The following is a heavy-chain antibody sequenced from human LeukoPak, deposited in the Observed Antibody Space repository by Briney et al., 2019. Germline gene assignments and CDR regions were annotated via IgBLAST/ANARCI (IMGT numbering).Heavy chain of an antibody. CDR1: GFTFSSYS. J-gene: IGHJ6*02. D-gene: IGHD3-3*01. CDR3: ARVGGITIFGVVTNYYYYGMDV. Sequence: GGSLRLSCAASGFTFSSYSMNWVRQAPGKGLEWVSSISSSSSYIYYADSVKGRFTISRDNAKNSLYLQMNSLRAEDTAVYYCARVGGITIFGVVTNYYYYGMDVWGQGTTVTVSS. CDR2: ISSSSSYI. V-gene: IGHV3-21*01.